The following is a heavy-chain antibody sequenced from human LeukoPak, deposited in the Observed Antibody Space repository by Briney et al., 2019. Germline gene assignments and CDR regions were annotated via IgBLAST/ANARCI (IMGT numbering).Heavy chain of an antibody. D-gene: IGHD1-26*01. J-gene: IGHJ4*02. CDR3: ARVGATTDY. CDR1: GGSISSGSYY. V-gene: IGHV4-61*02. CDR2: VSTSGTT. Sequence: PSQTLSLTCTVSGGSISSGSYYWSWIRQPAGKSLEWIGRVSTSGTTNYNPSLKSRVTILVDTSKNQFSLKLSSVTAADTAVYYCARVGATTDYWGQGTLVTVSS.